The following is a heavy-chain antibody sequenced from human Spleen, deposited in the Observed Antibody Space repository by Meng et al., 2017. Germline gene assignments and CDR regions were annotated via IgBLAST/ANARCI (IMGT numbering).Heavy chain of an antibody. D-gene: IGHD1-14*01. CDR3: AKNHRNQVHYFDY. J-gene: IGHJ4*02. V-gene: IGHV3-23*01. CDR1: GFTFSSYA. CDR2: ISDIGGST. Sequence: EVQLLESGGGLVQPGGSLRVSCAASGFTFSSYAMSWVRQAPGRGLEWVSYISDIGGSTYYADSVKGRFTISRDNSKNTLYLQMNSLRAEDTAVYYCAKNHRNQVHYFDYWGQGTLVTVSS.